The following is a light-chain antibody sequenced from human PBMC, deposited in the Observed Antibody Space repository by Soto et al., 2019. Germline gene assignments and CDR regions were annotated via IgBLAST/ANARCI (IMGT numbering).Light chain of an antibody. CDR2: DVS. CDR1: QSVPKNY. J-gene: IGKJ1*01. CDR3: HQYANYPQT. V-gene: IGKV3-20*01. Sequence: EIVLTKSPGTLSLSPGERATLSCRASQSVPKNYLAWYQQDPGQPPRLLVYDVSLRATGIPDRFSGGGSGTDFTLTISRLEPEDFAVYYCHQYANYPQTFGQGTKIEIK.